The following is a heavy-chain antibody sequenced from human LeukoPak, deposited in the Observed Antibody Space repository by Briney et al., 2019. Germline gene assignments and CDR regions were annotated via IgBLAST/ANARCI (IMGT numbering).Heavy chain of an antibody. Sequence: SETLSLTCTVSSGSISSTTYYWAWIRQPPGKGLEWIGSIYYNGDTYYNPSLKSRVIISADTSKNQFSLKLTSVTAADTAAYYCARASTNYDFWSGSQVPGAFDIWGQGTVVTVSS. CDR2: IYYNGDT. V-gene: IGHV4-39*07. D-gene: IGHD3-3*01. CDR1: SGSISSTTYY. J-gene: IGHJ3*02. CDR3: ARASTNYDFWSGSQVPGAFDI.